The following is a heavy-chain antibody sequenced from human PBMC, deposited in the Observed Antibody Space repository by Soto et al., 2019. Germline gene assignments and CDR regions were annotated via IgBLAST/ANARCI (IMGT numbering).Heavy chain of an antibody. Sequence: QVQLVQSGAEEKKPGASVKVSCKASGYTFTSYAMHWVCQAPGQRLEWMGWINAGNGNTKYSQNFQGRVTITRDTSASTAYMELSSLRSEDTAVYYCARSIVVVTALDYWGQGTLVTVSS. CDR2: INAGNGNT. V-gene: IGHV1-3*05. CDR1: GYTFTSYA. J-gene: IGHJ4*02. D-gene: IGHD2-21*02. CDR3: ARSIVVVTALDY.